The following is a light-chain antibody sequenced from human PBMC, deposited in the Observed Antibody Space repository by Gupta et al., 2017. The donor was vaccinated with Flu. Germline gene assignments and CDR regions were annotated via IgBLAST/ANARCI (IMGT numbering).Light chain of an antibody. Sequence: QSVLTQPASASETPGQRVVISCSGDSSNIGINTVSWYQHLPGVAPKLHIYSNSRRPSGVPDRFSGSKSGTSASLVISGLQSDDEAAYYCAAWDDRLNALLFGGGTKVTVL. CDR2: SNS. CDR1: SSNIGINT. J-gene: IGLJ2*01. V-gene: IGLV1-44*01. CDR3: AAWDDRLNALL.